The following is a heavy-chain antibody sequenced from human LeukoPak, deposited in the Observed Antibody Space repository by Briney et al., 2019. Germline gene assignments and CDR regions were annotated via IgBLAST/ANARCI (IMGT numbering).Heavy chain of an antibody. CDR3: ARDHSSASYPYYYYYMDV. D-gene: IGHD1-26*01. J-gene: IGHJ6*03. CDR1: GGSIRNYY. CDR2: IYYSGST. V-gene: IGHV4-59*01. Sequence: SETLSLTCTVSGGSIRNYYWSWIRQPPGKGLEWIGYIYYSGSTYYNPSLKSRVTISIDTSKNQFSLKLTSATAADTAVYYYARDHSSASYPYYYYYMDVWGKGTTVTVSS.